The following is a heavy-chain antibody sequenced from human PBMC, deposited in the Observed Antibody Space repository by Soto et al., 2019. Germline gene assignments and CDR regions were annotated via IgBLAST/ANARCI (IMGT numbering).Heavy chain of an antibody. CDR1: GYTFTGYY. V-gene: IGHV1-2*02. D-gene: IGHD2-2*01. CDR2: INPNSGGT. Sequence: ASVKVSCKASGYTFTGYYMHWVRQAPGQGLEWMGWINPNSGGTNYAQKFQGRVTMTRDTSISTAYMELSRLRSDDTAVYYCARDLVGYCSSTSCYDSYYGMDVWGQGTTVTVSS. CDR3: ARDLVGYCSSTSCYDSYYGMDV. J-gene: IGHJ6*02.